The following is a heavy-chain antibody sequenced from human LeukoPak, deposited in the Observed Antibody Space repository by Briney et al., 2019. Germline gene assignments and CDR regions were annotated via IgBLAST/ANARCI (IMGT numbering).Heavy chain of an antibody. D-gene: IGHD3-10*01. CDR3: ARNLWFGESSDAFDM. V-gene: IGHV1-18*01. Sequence: GSVKVSCKASGYTFTSYGISWVRQAPGQGLEWMGWISAYNGNTNYAQKLQGRVTMTTDTSTSTAYMELRSLRSDDTAVYYCARNLWFGESSDAFDMWGQGTMVTVSS. CDR1: GYTFTSYG. J-gene: IGHJ3*02. CDR2: ISAYNGNT.